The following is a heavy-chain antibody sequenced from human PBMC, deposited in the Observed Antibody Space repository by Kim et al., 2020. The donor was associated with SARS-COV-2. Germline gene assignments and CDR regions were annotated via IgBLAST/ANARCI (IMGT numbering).Heavy chain of an antibody. J-gene: IGHJ6*02. CDR2: IYSGGST. CDR1: GFTFSSYY. V-gene: IGHV3-66*01. CDR3: AIAENYCYGMDV. Sequence: GGSLRLSCAASGFTFSSYYMSWIRQAPGKGLEWVSVIYSGGSTYYADALKDSFTISRDNSKNTLYPQMNSLTAEDTAVNYCAIAENYCYGMDVWGQGTTVTVSS.